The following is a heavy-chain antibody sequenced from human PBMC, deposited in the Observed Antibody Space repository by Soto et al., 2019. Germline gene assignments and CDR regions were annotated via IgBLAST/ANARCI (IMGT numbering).Heavy chain of an antibody. D-gene: IGHD2-15*01. CDR3: ARQDRVVAEGRWFDP. V-gene: IGHV4-38-2*02. CDR1: GYSISSGYH. CDR2: VHYSGNT. J-gene: IGHJ5*02. Sequence: SETLSLTCTVSGYSISSGYHWAWIRQPPGKGLEWLGSVHYSGNTYYNPSLKSRLTISVDKSKNQFSLNLSSVTAADTAVYYCARQDRVVAEGRWFDPWGQGXLVTVSS.